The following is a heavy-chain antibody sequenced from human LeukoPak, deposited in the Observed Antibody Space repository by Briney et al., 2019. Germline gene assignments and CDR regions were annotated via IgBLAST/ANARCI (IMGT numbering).Heavy chain of an antibody. Sequence: PGRSLRLSCAASGFTFSSYGMHWVRQAPGKGLEWVAVIWYDGSNKYYADSVKGRFTISRDNSKNTLYLQMNSLRAEDTAVYYCERGHIGYYYYYGMDVWGQGTTVTVSS. CDR2: IWYDGSNK. J-gene: IGHJ6*02. CDR3: ERGHIGYYYYYGMDV. V-gene: IGHV3-33*01. CDR1: GFTFSSYG.